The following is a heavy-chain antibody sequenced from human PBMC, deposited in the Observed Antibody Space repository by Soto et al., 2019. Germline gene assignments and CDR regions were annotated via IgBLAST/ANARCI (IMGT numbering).Heavy chain of an antibody. V-gene: IGHV3-7*01. Sequence: GGSLSLSCAASGFTFSSYWMSWVRQAPGKGLEWVANIKQDGSEKYYVDSVKGRFTISRDNAKNSLYLQMNSLRAEDTAVYYCARAVGYSGYPYFDYWGQGTLVTVSS. CDR1: GFTFSSYW. J-gene: IGHJ4*02. D-gene: IGHD5-12*01. CDR2: IKQDGSEK. CDR3: ARAVGYSGYPYFDY.